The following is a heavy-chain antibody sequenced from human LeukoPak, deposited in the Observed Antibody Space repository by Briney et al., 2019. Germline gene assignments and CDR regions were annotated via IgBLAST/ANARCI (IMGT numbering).Heavy chain of an antibody. CDR1: GFSFSRSW. V-gene: IGHV3-7*01. CDR2: IRPDGSDK. CDR3: ARDRRSTSTSNTNRFDP. J-gene: IGHJ5*02. D-gene: IGHD2-2*01. Sequence: GGSLRLSCAASGFSFSRSWMSWVRQAPGKGLEWVANIRPDGSDKCYVDSVRGRFIISRDNAKNSLYLQMNSLRAEDTAVYYCARDRRSTSTSNTNRFDPWGQGTLVTVSS.